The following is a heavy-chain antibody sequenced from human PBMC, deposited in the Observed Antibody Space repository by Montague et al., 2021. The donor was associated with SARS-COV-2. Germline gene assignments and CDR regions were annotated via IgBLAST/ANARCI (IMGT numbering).Heavy chain of an antibody. V-gene: IGHV4-34*01. Sequence: SETLSLTCAGYGGSFSGYYWSWIRQPPGKGLEWIGEINHSGSTNYNPSLKSRVTISVDTSKNQFSLKLSSVTAADTAVYYCASPTYYYDSSGSDAFDIWGQGTMVTVSS. CDR3: ASPTYYYDSSGSDAFDI. D-gene: IGHD3-22*01. J-gene: IGHJ3*02. CDR1: GGSFSGYY. CDR2: INHSGST.